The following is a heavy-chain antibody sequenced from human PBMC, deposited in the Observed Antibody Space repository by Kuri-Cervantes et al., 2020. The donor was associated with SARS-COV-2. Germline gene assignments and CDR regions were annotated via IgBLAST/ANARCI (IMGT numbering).Heavy chain of an antibody. V-gene: IGHV3-21*01. CDR3: QAQLTFGGVFAQDDY. Sequence: GESLKISCAASGFTFSSYSMNWVRQAPGKGLEWVSSISSSSSYIYYADSVKGRFTISRDNSKNTLYLQMNRLRAEDTAVYYCQAQLTFGGVFAQDDYWGQGTLVTVSS. CDR1: GFTFSSYS. D-gene: IGHD3-16*02. CDR2: ISSSSSYI. J-gene: IGHJ4*02.